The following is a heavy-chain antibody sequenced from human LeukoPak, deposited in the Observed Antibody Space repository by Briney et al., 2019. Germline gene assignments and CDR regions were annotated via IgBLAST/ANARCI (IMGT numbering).Heavy chain of an antibody. CDR3: ARLGEEYSYGTFGYYYYYMDV. V-gene: IGHV4-59*12. Sequence: SETLSLTCTVSGASISSSFWTWIRQSPGKGLEWLAYIYYTGSTNLNPSLKSRLTISVDTSKNQFSLRLSSVTAADTAVYYCARLGEEYSYGTFGYYYYYMDVWGKGTTVTISS. CDR1: GASISSSF. D-gene: IGHD5-18*01. CDR2: IYYTGST. J-gene: IGHJ6*03.